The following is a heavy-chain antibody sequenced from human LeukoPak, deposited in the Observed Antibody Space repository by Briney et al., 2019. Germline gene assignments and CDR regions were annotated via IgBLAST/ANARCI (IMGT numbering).Heavy chain of an antibody. Sequence: GGSLRLSCAASGFTFSNYGMNWVRQAPGKGLEWVSYISGTRSTIYAESVKGRFTISRDNAKNSVYLQMNSLRAEDTAVYYCARGADIVVNYYYGMDVWGQGTTVTVSS. D-gene: IGHD2-2*01. J-gene: IGHJ6*02. CDR2: ISGTRSTI. V-gene: IGHV3-48*01. CDR3: ARGADIVVNYYYGMDV. CDR1: GFTFSNYG.